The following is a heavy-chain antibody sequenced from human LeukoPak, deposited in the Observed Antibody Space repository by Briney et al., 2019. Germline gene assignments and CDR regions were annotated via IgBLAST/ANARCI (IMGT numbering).Heavy chain of an antibody. CDR2: MSSTRPTI. CDR3: AREMTYGSSAFDI. CDR1: GFTFSSYA. J-gene: IGHJ3*02. Sequence: PGGSLRLSCAASGFTFSSYAMSWVRQAPGKGLEWISYMSSTRPTIYYSNSVAGRFTISRDDAGGSLFLQMNSLRVEDTAVYYCAREMTYGSSAFDIWGQGTTVIVSS. D-gene: IGHD6-6*01. V-gene: IGHV3-48*01.